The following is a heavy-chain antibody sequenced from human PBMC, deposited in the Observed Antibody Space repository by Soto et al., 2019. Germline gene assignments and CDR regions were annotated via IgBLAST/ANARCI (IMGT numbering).Heavy chain of an antibody. J-gene: IGHJ1*01. CDR1: GGSISSYY. CDR2: MYNTGST. Sequence: SETLSLTCTVSGGSISSYYWCWIRQPPGKGLEWIGYMYNTGSTIYNPSLKSRVTISVDTSKNQFSLKLSSVTAADTAVYYCAREGRYGDYNYFQHWGQGTLVTVSS. D-gene: IGHD4-17*01. CDR3: AREGRYGDYNYFQH. V-gene: IGHV4-59*01.